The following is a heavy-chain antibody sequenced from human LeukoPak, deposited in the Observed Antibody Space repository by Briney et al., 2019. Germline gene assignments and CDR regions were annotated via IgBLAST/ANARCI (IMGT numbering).Heavy chain of an antibody. V-gene: IGHV3-49*03. CDR1: GFTFGDYA. CDR3: TRDPLYYYDSSGYYLY. D-gene: IGHD3-22*01. J-gene: IGHJ4*02. CDR2: IRSKAYGGTT. Sequence: GGSLRLSCTVSGFTFGDYAMSWFRQAPGKGLEWVGFIRSKAYGGTTEYAASVKGRFTISRDDSKSIAYLQMNSLKTEDTAVYYCTRDPLYYYDSSGYYLYWGQGTLVTVSS.